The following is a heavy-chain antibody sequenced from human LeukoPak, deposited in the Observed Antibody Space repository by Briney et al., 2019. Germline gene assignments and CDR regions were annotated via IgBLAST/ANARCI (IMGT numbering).Heavy chain of an antibody. CDR3: ARGGDYGDLRYFDY. CDR2: IYYTGTT. Sequence: PSETLSLTCTVSGGSVSRSSYFWDWIRQPPGKGLEWLGTIYYTGTTYYNPSLKSRVTFSVDTSKNQFSLKLNSVTAADTAVYYCARGGDYGDLRYFDYWGQGTLVTVSS. J-gene: IGHJ4*02. D-gene: IGHD4-17*01. CDR1: GGSVSRSSYF. V-gene: IGHV4-39*07.